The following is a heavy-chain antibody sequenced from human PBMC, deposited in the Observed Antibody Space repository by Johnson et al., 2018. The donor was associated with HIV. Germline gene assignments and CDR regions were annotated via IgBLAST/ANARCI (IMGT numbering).Heavy chain of an antibody. J-gene: IGHJ3*02. Sequence: VQLLESGGGLVKPGGSLRLSCKVSGFTFSNAWMSWVRQAPGKGLEWMANIKQDGSEKYYVDSVRGRFTIPRDNAKNSLYLQMNSLRAEDTAVYYCARDYNSGSPDGAFDIWGQGTMVTVSS. V-gene: IGHV3-7*05. CDR3: ARDYNSGSPDGAFDI. CDR1: GFTFSNAW. D-gene: IGHD1-1*01. CDR2: IKQDGSEK.